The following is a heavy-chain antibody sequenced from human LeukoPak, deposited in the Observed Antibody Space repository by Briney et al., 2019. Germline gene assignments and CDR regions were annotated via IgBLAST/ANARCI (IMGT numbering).Heavy chain of an antibody. CDR2: IYHSGST. D-gene: IGHD3-3*01. Sequence: SETLSLTCAVSGGSISSGGYSWSWIRQPPGKGLEWIGYIYHSGSTYYNPSLKSRVTISVDRSKNQFSLKLSSVTAADTAVYYCARDTKSSGAFDIWGQGTMVTVSS. CDR3: ARDTKSSGAFDI. V-gene: IGHV4-30-2*01. CDR1: GGSISSGGYS. J-gene: IGHJ3*02.